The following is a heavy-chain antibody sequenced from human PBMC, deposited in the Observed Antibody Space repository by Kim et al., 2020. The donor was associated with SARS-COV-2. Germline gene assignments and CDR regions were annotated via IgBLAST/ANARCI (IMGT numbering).Heavy chain of an antibody. J-gene: IGHJ4*02. Sequence: SETLSLTCAVSGESFSGHFWSWIRQSPGKGLEWIGQINYSGTTKYNPSFESRVTMSVDTTKRRFSLNLSSVTAADTAVFYCARGGYYGSGYFFDYWGQGTQVAVHS. D-gene: IGHD3-10*01. CDR2: INYSGTT. V-gene: IGHV4-34*01. CDR1: GESFSGHF. CDR3: ARGGYYGSGYFFDY.